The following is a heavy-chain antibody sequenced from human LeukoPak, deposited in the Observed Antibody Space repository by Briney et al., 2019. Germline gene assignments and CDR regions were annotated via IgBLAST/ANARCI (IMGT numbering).Heavy chain of an antibody. CDR1: GGSISSSNW. Sequence: PSETLSLTCAVSGGSISSSNWWSWVRQPPGKGLEWIGEIYHTGSTNYNPSLKSRVTISVDKSKNQFSLKLISVTAADTAVYYCAREGHDFWSGSRGWFDPWGPGTLVTVSS. CDR2: IYHTGST. CDR3: AREGHDFWSGSRGWFDP. V-gene: IGHV4-4*02. J-gene: IGHJ5*02. D-gene: IGHD3-3*01.